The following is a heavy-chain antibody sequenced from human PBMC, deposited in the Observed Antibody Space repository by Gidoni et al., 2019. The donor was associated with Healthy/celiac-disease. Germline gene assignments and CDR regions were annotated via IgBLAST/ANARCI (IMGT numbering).Heavy chain of an antibody. Sequence: QVQLQQWGAGLLKPSETLSLTCAVYGGSFSGSYWSWIRQPPGKGLEWIGEINHSGSTNYNPSLKSRVTISVDTSKNQFSLKLSSVTAADTAVYYCARGRCSSTSCYLGRYYGMDVWGQGTTVTVSS. D-gene: IGHD2-2*01. V-gene: IGHV4-34*01. CDR3: ARGRCSSTSCYLGRYYGMDV. J-gene: IGHJ6*02. CDR1: GGSFSGSY. CDR2: INHSGST.